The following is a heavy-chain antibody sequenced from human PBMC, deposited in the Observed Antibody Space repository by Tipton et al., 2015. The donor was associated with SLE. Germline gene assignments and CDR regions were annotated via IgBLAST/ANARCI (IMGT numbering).Heavy chain of an antibody. CDR3: ARDGGGSYYPYYYYMDV. CDR1: DGSISRDSYY. J-gene: IGHJ6*03. Sequence: TLSLTCTVSDGSISRDSYYWAWIRQSPGKGLEWIGNVYNGGTTHYNPSLKSRVTISLDTPRNQFSLQMTSVTAADTAVYYRARDGGGSYYPYYYYMDVWGKGTTVTVSS. V-gene: IGHV4-39*07. D-gene: IGHD1-26*01. CDR2: VYNGGTT.